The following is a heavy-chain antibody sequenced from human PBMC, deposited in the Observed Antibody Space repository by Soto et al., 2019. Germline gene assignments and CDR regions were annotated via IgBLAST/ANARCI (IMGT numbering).Heavy chain of an antibody. CDR2: INAGNGNT. V-gene: IGHV1-3*01. J-gene: IGHJ5*02. Sequence: ASVKVSCKASGYTFTSYAMHWVRQAPGQRLEWMGWINAGNGNTKYSQKFQGRVTITRDTSASTAYMELSSLRSEDTAVYYCATISDPDPPELYNWFDPWGQGTPVTVSS. CDR1: GYTFTSYA. D-gene: IGHD1-1*01. CDR3: ATISDPDPPELYNWFDP.